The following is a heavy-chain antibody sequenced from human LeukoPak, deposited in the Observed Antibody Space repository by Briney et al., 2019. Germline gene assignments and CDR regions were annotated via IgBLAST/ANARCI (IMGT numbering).Heavy chain of an antibody. CDR2: ISGYNGNT. Sequence: ASVKVSCKASGYTFSTHDITWVRQAPGQGLEWMGWISGYNGNTNYAQKFQGRVTVTTDTSTTTAYMELRSLRVDDTAVYYCARGGYSTGYDHWGQGTLVTVSS. D-gene: IGHD5-18*01. J-gene: IGHJ5*02. CDR3: ARGGYSTGYDH. CDR1: GYTFSTHD. V-gene: IGHV1-18*01.